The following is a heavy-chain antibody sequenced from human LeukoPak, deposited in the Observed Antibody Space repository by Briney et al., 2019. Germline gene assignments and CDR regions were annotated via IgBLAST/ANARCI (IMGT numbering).Heavy chain of an antibody. J-gene: IGHJ6*04. D-gene: IGHD3-22*01. V-gene: IGHV3-43D*04. CDR2: ISWDGEST. Sequence: GGSLRLSCAASGFTFDDYAMHWVRQSPGKGLEWVSVISWDGESTFYADSVKGRFTISRDNSKNSLYLQMNSLRAEDTALYHCAKDQAGGQCSGNSRYHYGIDVWGKGTTVTVSS. CDR1: GFTFDDYA. CDR3: AKDQAGGQCSGNSRYHYGIDV.